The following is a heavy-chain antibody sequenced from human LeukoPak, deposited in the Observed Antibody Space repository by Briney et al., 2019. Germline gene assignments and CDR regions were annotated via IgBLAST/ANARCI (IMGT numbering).Heavy chain of an antibody. Sequence: PSETLSLTCTVSGGSISSYYWSWIRQPPGKGLEWIGYIYYSGSTNYNPSLKSRVTISVDTSKNQFSLKLSSVTAADTAVYYCARMDYGERYYYYMDVWGKGTPVTVSS. CDR3: ARMDYGERYYYYMDV. V-gene: IGHV4-59*08. D-gene: IGHD4-17*01. CDR2: IYYSGST. J-gene: IGHJ6*03. CDR1: GGSISSYY.